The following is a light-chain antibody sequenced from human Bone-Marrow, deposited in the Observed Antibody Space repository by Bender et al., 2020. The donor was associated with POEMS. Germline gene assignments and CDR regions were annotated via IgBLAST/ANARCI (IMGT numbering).Light chain of an antibody. CDR1: SSDIGAYKY. CDR3: CSYAGSSYV. V-gene: IGLV2-14*01. Sequence: QSALTQPASVSGSPGQSITIPCAGTSSDIGAYKYVSWYQQHPGKAPKLIIYEVSDRRSGVSYRFSGSKSGNTASLSISALRGEDVADFYCCSYAGSSYVCGTG. CDR2: EVS. J-gene: IGLJ1*01.